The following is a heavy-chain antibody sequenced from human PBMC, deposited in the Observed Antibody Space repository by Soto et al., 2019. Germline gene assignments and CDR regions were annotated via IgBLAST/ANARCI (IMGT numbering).Heavy chain of an antibody. J-gene: IGHJ4*02. CDR1: GGSVYTDYW. V-gene: IGHV4-4*02. Sequence: PSETLSLTCAVSGGSVYTDYWWSWVRQDPGKGLEWIGEVHNSGTTNYIQSLTSRLTMSVDKSGNQVSLELTPVSAADTAVYYCARGVDYRWVYWGQGILVTASS. D-gene: IGHD1-26*01. CDR3: ARGVDYRWVY. CDR2: VHNSGTT.